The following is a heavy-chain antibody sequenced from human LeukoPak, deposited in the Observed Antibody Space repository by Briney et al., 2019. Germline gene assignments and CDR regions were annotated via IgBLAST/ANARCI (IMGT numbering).Heavy chain of an antibody. CDR1: GGSISNNNYY. CDR2: IYYSGSP. D-gene: IGHD1-1*01. Sequence: SETLSLTCTVSGGSISNNNYYWAWIRQPPGKGLECIGSIYYSGSPSYNPSLKSRVTISVDTSKNQFSLRLSSVTAAYTAVYYCATWRTAKTGFDYWGQGTLVTVSS. J-gene: IGHJ4*02. V-gene: IGHV4-39*01. CDR3: ATWRTAKTGFDY.